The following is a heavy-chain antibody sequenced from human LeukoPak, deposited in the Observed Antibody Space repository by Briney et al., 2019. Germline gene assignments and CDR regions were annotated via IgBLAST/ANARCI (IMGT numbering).Heavy chain of an antibody. Sequence: SEALSLTCTVSGGSISSYYWSWIRQPPGKGLEWIGYIYYSGSTNYNPSLKSRVTISVDTSKNQFSLKLSSVTAADTAVYYCARDRGLPFYYYGMDVWGQGTTVTVSS. CDR1: GGSISSYY. CDR3: ARDRGLPFYYYGMDV. J-gene: IGHJ6*02. D-gene: IGHD4-17*01. V-gene: IGHV4-59*01. CDR2: IYYSGST.